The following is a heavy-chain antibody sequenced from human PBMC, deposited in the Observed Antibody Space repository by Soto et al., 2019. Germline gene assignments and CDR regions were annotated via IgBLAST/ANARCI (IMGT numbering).Heavy chain of an antibody. Sequence: QVQLVQSGAEVKKPGSSVKVSCKASGGTFSSYAISWVRQAPGQGLEWMGGIIPIFGTANYAQKFQGRVTITADKSTSTAYMELSSLRSEDTAVYYCARAGGYSIGWYTRAHFDYWGQGTLVTVSS. J-gene: IGHJ4*02. D-gene: IGHD6-19*01. CDR3: ARAGGYSIGWYTRAHFDY. CDR1: GGTFSSYA. V-gene: IGHV1-69*06. CDR2: IIPIFGTA.